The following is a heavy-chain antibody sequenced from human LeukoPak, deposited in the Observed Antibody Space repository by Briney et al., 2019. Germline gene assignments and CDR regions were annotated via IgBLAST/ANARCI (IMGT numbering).Heavy chain of an antibody. Sequence: SETLSLTCTGSGGSISGYYWSWIRQSAGKGLEWIGRIYTSGSTNYNPSLKSRVTMSVDTSKNQFSLKLRSVTAADTAVYYCARESLCTSISCYWFDPWGQGTLVTVSS. D-gene: IGHD2-2*01. V-gene: IGHV4-4*07. CDR2: IYTSGST. CDR1: GGSISGYY. J-gene: IGHJ5*02. CDR3: ARESLCTSISCYWFDP.